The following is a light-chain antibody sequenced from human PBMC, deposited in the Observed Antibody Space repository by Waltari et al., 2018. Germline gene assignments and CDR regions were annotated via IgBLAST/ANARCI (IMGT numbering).Light chain of an antibody. CDR1: SSNIGSNT. Sequence: QSVLTQPPSASGTPGQRVTISCSGSSSNIGSNTVNWYQQLPGTAPKLLIYSNNPRPPGVPDRFAGSKSGTSASLAISGLQSEDEADYYGAAWDDSLNAWVFGGGTKLTVL. J-gene: IGLJ3*02. CDR2: SNN. V-gene: IGLV1-44*01. CDR3: AAWDDSLNAWV.